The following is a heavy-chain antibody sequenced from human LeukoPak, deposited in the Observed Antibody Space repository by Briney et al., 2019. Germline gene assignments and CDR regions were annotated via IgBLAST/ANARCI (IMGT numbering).Heavy chain of an antibody. CDR2: IYYSGST. J-gene: IGHJ3*02. V-gene: IGHV4-30-4*07. Sequence: SQTLSLTCAVSGGSISSGGYSWSWIRQPPGKGLEWIGYIYYSGSTYYNPSLKSRVTISVDTSKNQFSLKLSSVTAADTAVYYRARGSGVTVTTAGAFDNWGQRA. D-gene: IGHD4-17*01. CDR1: GGSISSGGYS. CDR3: ARGSGVTVTTAGAFDN.